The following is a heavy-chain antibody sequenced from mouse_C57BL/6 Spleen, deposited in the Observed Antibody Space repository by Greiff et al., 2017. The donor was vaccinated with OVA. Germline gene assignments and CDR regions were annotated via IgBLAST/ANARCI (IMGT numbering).Heavy chain of an antibody. CDR1: GFTFNTYA. CDR2: IRSKSSNYAT. D-gene: IGHD2-4*01. CDR3: VREGLYYDYDRFAY. V-gene: IGHV10-3*01. Sequence: EVQGVESGGGLVQPKGSLKLSCAASGFTFNTYAMHWVRQAPGKGLEWVARIRSKSSNYATYYADSVKDRFTISRDDSQSMLYLQMNNLKTEDTAMYYCVREGLYYDYDRFAYWGQGTLVTVSA. J-gene: IGHJ3*01.